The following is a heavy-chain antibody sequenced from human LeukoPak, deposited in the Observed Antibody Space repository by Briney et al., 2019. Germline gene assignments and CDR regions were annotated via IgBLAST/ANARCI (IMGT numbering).Heavy chain of an antibody. CDR2: ITWDGGST. CDR3: ARGGDYVFYYYYMDV. CDR1: GFTFDDYA. V-gene: IGHV3-43D*03. Sequence: GGSLRLSCAASGFTFDDYAMHWVRQASGKGLEWVSHITWDGGSTHYADSVEGRFTISRDNRENSLYLQMNSLRAEDTAVYYCARGGDYVFYYYYMDVWGKGTTVTVSS. J-gene: IGHJ6*03. D-gene: IGHD4-17*01.